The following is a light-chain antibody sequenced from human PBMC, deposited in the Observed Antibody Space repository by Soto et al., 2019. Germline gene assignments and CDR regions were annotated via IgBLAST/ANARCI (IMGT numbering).Light chain of an antibody. Sequence: QPVLTQSPSASASLGASVKLTCTLSSEHSSYAIAWHQQQPEKGPRYLMKLNSDGSHSKGDGIPDRFSGSRSGTERYLTISSLQSEDEADYYCQTWGTGTVVFGGGTKLTVL. CDR2: LNSDGSH. J-gene: IGLJ2*01. V-gene: IGLV4-69*01. CDR3: QTWGTGTVV. CDR1: SEHSSYA.